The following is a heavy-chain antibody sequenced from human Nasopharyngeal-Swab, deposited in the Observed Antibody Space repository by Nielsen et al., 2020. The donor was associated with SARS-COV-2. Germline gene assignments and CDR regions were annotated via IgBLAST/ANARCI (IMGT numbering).Heavy chain of an antibody. V-gene: IGHV3-9*01. CDR2: ISGNSGSI. CDR1: GFTFGDYA. J-gene: IGHJ4*02. Sequence: SLKISCAASGFTFGDYATHWVRQAPGKGLEWVAGISGNSGSIGYADSVKGRFTISRDNAKNSLYLQMNSLRAEDTALYYCAKDIRRYSSSPFSPFDYWGPGTLVTVSS. D-gene: IGHD6-6*01. CDR3: AKDIRRYSSSPFSPFDY.